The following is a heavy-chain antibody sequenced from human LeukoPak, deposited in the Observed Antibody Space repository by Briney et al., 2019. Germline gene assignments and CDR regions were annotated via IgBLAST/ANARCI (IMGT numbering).Heavy chain of an antibody. CDR3: ARDRAPNSYYYGVDV. Sequence: GGSLRLSCAASGFTFDDYGMSWVRQVPGKGLEWVSGINWNGGSRDYADSMKGRFTISRDNDKNSLYLQMDSLRVEDTALYYCARDRAPNSYYYGVDVWGQGTTVTVSS. J-gene: IGHJ6*02. CDR2: INWNGGSR. CDR1: GFTFDDYG. D-gene: IGHD1-26*01. V-gene: IGHV3-20*04.